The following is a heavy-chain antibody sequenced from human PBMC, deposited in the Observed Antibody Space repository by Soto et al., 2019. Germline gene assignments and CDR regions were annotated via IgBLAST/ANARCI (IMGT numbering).Heavy chain of an antibody. V-gene: IGHV4-34*01. CDR3: ARGSDYGERWFDP. CDR2: INHSGST. D-gene: IGHD4-17*01. CDR1: GGSFSGYY. Sequence: SETLSLTCAVYGGSFSGYYWSWIRQPPGKGLEWIGEINHSGSTNYNPSLKSRVTISVDTSKNQFSLKLSSVTAADTAVYYCARGSDYGERWFDPWGQGTLVTVSS. J-gene: IGHJ5*02.